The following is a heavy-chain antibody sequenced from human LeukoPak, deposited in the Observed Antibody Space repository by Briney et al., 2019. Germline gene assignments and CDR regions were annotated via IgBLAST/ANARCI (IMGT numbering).Heavy chain of an antibody. D-gene: IGHD3-22*01. CDR1: GFTFSKVW. V-gene: IGHV3-15*01. Sequence: GGSLRLSCAASGFTFSKVWMSWVRQAPGKGLEWVGRIISKTDGGTIDYAAPVKGRFTISRDDSKDTLFLQMNSLKTEDTAVYYCTTDLSELDDSGYYAKYFHHWGQGTLVSVSS. CDR3: TTDLSELDDSGYYAKYFHH. CDR2: IISKTDGGTI. J-gene: IGHJ1*01.